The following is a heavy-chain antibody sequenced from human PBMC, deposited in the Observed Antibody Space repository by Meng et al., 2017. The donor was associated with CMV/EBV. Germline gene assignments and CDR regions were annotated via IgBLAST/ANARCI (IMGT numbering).Heavy chain of an antibody. CDR2: IYYSGST. Sequence: QLLALRPGLVMTTPTLSLTFTVSGCSISSSDYDWSWIRQPPGKGLEWMGYIYYSGSTYYNPYLKSRVTISVDTSKNQFSLKLSSVTAADTAVYYCAREGSSSSYWYFDLWGRGTLVTVSS. V-gene: IGHV4-30-4*08. D-gene: IGHD6-13*01. CDR1: GCSISSSDYD. J-gene: IGHJ2*01. CDR3: AREGSSSSYWYFDL.